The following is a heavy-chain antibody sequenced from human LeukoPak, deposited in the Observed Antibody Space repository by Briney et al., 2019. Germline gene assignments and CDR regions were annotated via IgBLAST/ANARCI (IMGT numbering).Heavy chain of an antibody. D-gene: IGHD4-17*01. CDR2: ISAYNGNT. Sequence: ASVKVSCKASGYTFTGYYMHWVRQAPGQGLEWMGWISAYNGNTNYAQKLQGRVTMTTDTSTSTAYMELRSLRSDDTAVYYCARESDHGDPYYWGQGTLVTVSS. J-gene: IGHJ4*02. CDR3: ARESDHGDPYY. V-gene: IGHV1-18*04. CDR1: GYTFTGYY.